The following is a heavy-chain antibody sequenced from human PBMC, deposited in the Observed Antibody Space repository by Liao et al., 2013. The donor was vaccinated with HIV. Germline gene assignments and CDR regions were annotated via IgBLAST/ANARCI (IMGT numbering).Heavy chain of an antibody. CDR1: GGSISSPFYS. J-gene: IGHJ4*02. Sequence: QLQLQESGSGLVKPSQTLSLTCAVSGGSISSPFYSWSWIRQPPGKGLEWIGNIYHSGSTYYNPSLKSRVSISVDRSKNQFSLKLRSVTAADTAVYYCARDNYGDPFTIFDYWGQGTLVTVSS. CDR2: IYHSGST. CDR3: ARDNYGDPFTIFDY. V-gene: IGHV4-30-2*01. D-gene: IGHD3-9*01.